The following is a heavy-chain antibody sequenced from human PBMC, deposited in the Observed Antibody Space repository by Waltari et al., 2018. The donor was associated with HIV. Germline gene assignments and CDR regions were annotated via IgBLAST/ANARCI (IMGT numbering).Heavy chain of an antibody. J-gene: IGHJ4*02. CDR3: ARVRRPSGSYYLSY. CDR2: MNPHRGTT. V-gene: IGHV1-8*01. Sequence: QVKMEYSGSEVRKTGASVKVSCKASRYTFTSYDIFGGRQATGQGLEWMGWMNPHRGTTAYAQKFQGRVTMTRNTSITSAYMELSSLRSEDTAVYYCARVRRPSGSYYLSYWGQGTLVTVSS. CDR1: RYTFTSYD. D-gene: IGHD1-26*01.